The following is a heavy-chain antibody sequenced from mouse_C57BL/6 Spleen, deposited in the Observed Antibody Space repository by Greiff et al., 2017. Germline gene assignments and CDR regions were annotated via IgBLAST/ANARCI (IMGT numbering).Heavy chain of an antibody. J-gene: IGHJ3*01. D-gene: IGHD1-1*01. CDR3: ARDGYYGTFAY. V-gene: IGHV5-12*01. Sequence: DVMLVESGGGLVQPGGSLKLSCAASGFTFSDYYMYLVRQTPEKRLELVAYISNGGGSTYYPDTVKGRFTISRDNAKNTLYLQMSRLKSEDTSMYYCARDGYYGTFAYWGQGTLVTVSA. CDR2: ISNGGGST. CDR1: GFTFSDYY.